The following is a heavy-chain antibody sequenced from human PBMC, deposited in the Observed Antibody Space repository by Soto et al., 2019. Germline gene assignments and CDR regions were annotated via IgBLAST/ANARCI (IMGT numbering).Heavy chain of an antibody. D-gene: IGHD2-2*01. J-gene: IGHJ4*02. V-gene: IGHV4-30-2*01. CDR3: ARGDYQYSIDY. Sequence: QLQLQESGSRLVKSSQTLSLTCTVSGDSMTSGDYSWSWIRQPPGKGLEWLGYIYRTGNTHYSPSLKSRVSISQDRSKNQFSLELTSVTGADTAVYYCARGDYQYSIDYWGQGTLVTVSS. CDR2: IYRTGNT. CDR1: GDSMTSGDYS.